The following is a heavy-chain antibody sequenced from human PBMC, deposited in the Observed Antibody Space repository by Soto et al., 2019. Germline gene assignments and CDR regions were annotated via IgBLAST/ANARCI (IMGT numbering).Heavy chain of an antibody. CDR2: IWYDGSNK. D-gene: IGHD6-6*01. CDR3: AALMQLPQTNSMDV. Sequence: GGSLRLSCAASGFTFSSYGMHWVRQAPGKGLEWVAVIWYDGSNKYYADSVKGRFTISRDNSKNTLYLQMNSLRAEDPAVYYCAALMQLPQTNSMDVWGQGTTVTVSS. CDR1: GFTFSSYG. V-gene: IGHV3-33*01. J-gene: IGHJ6*02.